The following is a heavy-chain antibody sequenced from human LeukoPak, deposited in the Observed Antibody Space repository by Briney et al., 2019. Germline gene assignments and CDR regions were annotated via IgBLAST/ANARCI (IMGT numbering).Heavy chain of an antibody. V-gene: IGHV3-23*01. CDR1: GFTFSSYA. J-gene: IGHJ4*02. Sequence: PGGSLRLSCAASGFTFSSYAMSWVRQAPGKGLEWVSAISGSGGSTYYADSVKGRFTISRDNAKSTLYLQMNSLRAEDTAVYYCAKGLRSWYYFDYWGQGTLVTVSS. CDR2: ISGSGGST. CDR3: AKGLRSWYYFDY. D-gene: IGHD6-13*01.